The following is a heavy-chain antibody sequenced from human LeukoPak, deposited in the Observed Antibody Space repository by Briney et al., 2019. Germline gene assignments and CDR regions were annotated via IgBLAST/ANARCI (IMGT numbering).Heavy chain of an antibody. D-gene: IGHD3-22*01. Sequence: GASVKVSCKASGYTFTSYYMHWVRQAPGQGLEWMGIIHPSGGSTSYAQKFQGRVTMTRDTSTSTVYMELSSLRSEDTAVYYCARYDSSGLFDYWGQGTLVTVSS. CDR1: GYTFTSYY. J-gene: IGHJ4*02. V-gene: IGHV1-46*01. CDR2: IHPSGGST. CDR3: ARYDSSGLFDY.